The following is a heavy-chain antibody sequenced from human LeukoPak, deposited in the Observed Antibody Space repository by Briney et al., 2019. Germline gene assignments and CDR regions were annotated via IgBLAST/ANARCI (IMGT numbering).Heavy chain of an antibody. V-gene: IGHV1-69*05. CDR3: VSGGGPYCSSTSCYS. CDR2: IIPIFGTA. Sequence: GASVKVSCKASGGTFSSYAISWVRQAPGQGLEWMGGIIPIFGTANYAQKFQGRVTITTDESTSTAYMELSSLRSEDTAVYYCVSGGGPYCSSTSCYSWGQGTLVTVSS. J-gene: IGHJ4*02. D-gene: IGHD2-2*01. CDR1: GGTFSSYA.